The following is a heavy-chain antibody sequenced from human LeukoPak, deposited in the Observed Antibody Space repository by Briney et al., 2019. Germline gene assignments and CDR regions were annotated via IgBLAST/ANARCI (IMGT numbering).Heavy chain of an antibody. CDR1: GGTFSSYA. J-gene: IGHJ3*02. D-gene: IGHD3-10*01. V-gene: IGHV1-69*05. Sequence: SVKVSCKASGGTFSSYAISWVRQAPGQGLEWMGGIIPIFGTANYAQKFQGRVTITTDESTSTAYMELSSLRSEDTAVYYCARRGRITNAFDIWGQGTMVTVSS. CDR2: IIPIFGTA. CDR3: ARRGRITNAFDI.